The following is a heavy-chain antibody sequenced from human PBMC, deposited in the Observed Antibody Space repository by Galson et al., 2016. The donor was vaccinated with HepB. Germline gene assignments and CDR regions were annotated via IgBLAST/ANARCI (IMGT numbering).Heavy chain of an antibody. D-gene: IGHD6-19*01. CDR3: GFGGWLDY. CDR1: AFDFSRHW. Sequence: LRLSCAVSAFDFSRHWMSWVRQAPGKGLEWVANIKRDGSEENYADAVRGRFTISRDNAKNTLYLQMSSLRAEDTAVYYCGFGGWLDYWGPGTLVTVSS. J-gene: IGHJ4*02. V-gene: IGHV3-7*01. CDR2: IKRDGSEE.